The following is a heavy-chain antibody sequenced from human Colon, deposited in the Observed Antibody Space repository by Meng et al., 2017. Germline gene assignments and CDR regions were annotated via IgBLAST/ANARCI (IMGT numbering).Heavy chain of an antibody. CDR2: IRDGGAT. J-gene: IGHJ4*02. D-gene: IGHD3-3*01. CDR3: ATLEWYIGHY. CDR1: GFTLSGYA. V-gene: IGHV3-23*01. Sequence: SCAASGFTLSGYAISWVRQAPGKGPEWVAAIRDGGATFYAGSVQGRFTLSRDNSQNMVFLQMSSLRVDDTAVYYCATLEWYIGHYWGQGTLVTVSS.